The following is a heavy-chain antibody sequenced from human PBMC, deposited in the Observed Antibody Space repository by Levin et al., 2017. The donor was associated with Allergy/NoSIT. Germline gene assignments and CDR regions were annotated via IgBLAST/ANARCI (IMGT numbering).Heavy chain of an antibody. Sequence: GGSLRLSCAASGFAFGTYWMTWVRQPPGKGLEWVANIRQDGSEKFYVDSVKGRFTISRDNAKNSLSLQMNSLRADDTAVYYCARDSSPAPGYDAFDSWGQGTMVTVSS. V-gene: IGHV3-7*01. CDR2: IRQDGSEK. J-gene: IGHJ3*02. CDR3: ARDSSPAPGYDAFDS. D-gene: IGHD3-9*01. CDR1: GFAFGTYW.